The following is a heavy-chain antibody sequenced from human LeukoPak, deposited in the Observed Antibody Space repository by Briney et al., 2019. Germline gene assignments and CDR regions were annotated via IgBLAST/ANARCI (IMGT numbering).Heavy chain of an antibody. CDR2: ISWNSGSI. V-gene: IGHV3-9*01. J-gene: IGHJ3*02. D-gene: IGHD1-26*01. CDR1: GFTFDDYA. CDR3: AKEGRRAFDI. Sequence: PGGSLRLSCAASGFTFDDYAMHWVRQAPGKGLEWVSGISWNSGSIGYADSVKGRFTISRDNAKNSLYLLMNSLRAEDTALYYCAKEGRRAFDIWGQGTMVTVSS.